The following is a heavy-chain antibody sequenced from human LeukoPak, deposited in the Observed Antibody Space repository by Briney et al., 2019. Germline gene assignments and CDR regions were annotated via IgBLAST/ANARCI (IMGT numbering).Heavy chain of an antibody. CDR1: GGTFSSYT. V-gene: IGHV1-69*02. CDR2: IIPILGIA. J-gene: IGHJ4*02. CDR3: ARWSGPVIGRYYFDY. Sequence: ASVKVSCKASGGTFSSYTISWVRQAPGQGLEWMGRIIPILGIANYAQKFQGRVTITADKSTSTAYMELSSLRSEDTAVYYCARWSGPVIGRYYFDYWGQGTLVTVSS. D-gene: IGHD3-3*01.